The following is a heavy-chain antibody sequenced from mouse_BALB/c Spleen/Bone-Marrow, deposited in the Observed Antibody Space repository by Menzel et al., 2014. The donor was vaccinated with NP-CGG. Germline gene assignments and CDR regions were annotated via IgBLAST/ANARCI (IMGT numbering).Heavy chain of an antibody. CDR1: GFDFSRYW. V-gene: IGHV4-1*02. J-gene: IGHJ3*01. CDR3: SRLGYYGGFAY. CDR2: INPDSRTI. Sequence: EVKLVESGGGLVQPGGSLKVSCEASGFDFSRYWMSWVRQAPGKGLEWIGEINPDSRTINYTPSLKDKFIISRDNAKNTLYLQMSKVRSEDTALYYCSRLGYYGGFAYWGQGTLVTVSA. D-gene: IGHD2-3*01.